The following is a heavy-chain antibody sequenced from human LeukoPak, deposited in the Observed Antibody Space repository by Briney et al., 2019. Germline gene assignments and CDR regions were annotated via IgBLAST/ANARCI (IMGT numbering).Heavy chain of an antibody. V-gene: IGHV4-39*01. CDR2: IYYSGST. Sequence: SETLSLTCTVSGDSISSSRDYWGWIRQPPAKRLEWIGSIYYSGSTVYNPSLKSRVTMSVETSKNQFSLNLSSVTAEDTAVYFCARLERSGSYFLQVWGQGTLVTVSS. CDR3: ARLERSGSYFLQV. J-gene: IGHJ4*02. CDR1: GDSISSSRDY. D-gene: IGHD3-10*01.